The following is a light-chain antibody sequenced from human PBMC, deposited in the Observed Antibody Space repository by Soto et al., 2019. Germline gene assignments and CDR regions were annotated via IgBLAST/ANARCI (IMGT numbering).Light chain of an antibody. CDR1: SSDVGSYNL. Sequence: QSALTQPASVSGSPGQSITISCTGTSSDVGSYNLVSWYQQHPGKAPKLMIYEDNKRPSGVSNRFSGSKSGNTASLTISGLQAEDEAHYYCCSYAPISTVVFGGGTKLNVL. CDR3: CSYAPISTVV. J-gene: IGLJ3*02. V-gene: IGLV2-23*01. CDR2: EDN.